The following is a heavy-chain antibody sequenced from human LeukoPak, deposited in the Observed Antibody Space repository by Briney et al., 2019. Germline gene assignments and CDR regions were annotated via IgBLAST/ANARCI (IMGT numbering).Heavy chain of an antibody. CDR3: AQSGRSTFWY. J-gene: IGHJ4*02. CDR2: IKEDGSEK. Sequence: GGSLRLSCGASGFTFSDHWMSWVRQAPGKGLEWVANIKEDGSEKYYVDSVRSRFTISRDNVKNSLHLQMNSLRVEDTAVYYCAQSGRSTFWYWGQGALVSVSS. D-gene: IGHD2/OR15-2a*01. CDR1: GFTFSDHW. V-gene: IGHV3-7*01.